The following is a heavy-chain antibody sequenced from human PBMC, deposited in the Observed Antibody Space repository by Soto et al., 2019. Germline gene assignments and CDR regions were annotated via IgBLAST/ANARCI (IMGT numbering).Heavy chain of an antibody. D-gene: IGHD3-10*01. CDR1: GGTFSSYP. CDR2: IIPMFGTA. Sequence: QVQLVQSGTEVKKPGSSVKVSCKASGGTFSSYPISWVRQAPGQGLEWMGGIIPMFGTANYAQKFQGRVTITADESTSTVYMELSSLRSEDTAVYYCERGQDMGEWLGELVYWGQGTLVTVSA. CDR3: ERGQDMGEWLGELVY. V-gene: IGHV1-69*01. J-gene: IGHJ4*02.